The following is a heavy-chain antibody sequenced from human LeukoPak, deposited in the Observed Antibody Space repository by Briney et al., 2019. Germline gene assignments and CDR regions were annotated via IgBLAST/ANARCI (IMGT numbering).Heavy chain of an antibody. CDR2: IYHSGSS. D-gene: IGHD4-23*01. Sequence: PSETLSLTCSVSGYSISSGYYWGWIRQPPGKGLEWIGSIYHSGSSYYNPSLKSRVTISVDTSKNQFSLKLSSVTAADTAMYYCARQRMVVTPEFFDFWGQGTLVIVSS. V-gene: IGHV4-38-2*02. J-gene: IGHJ4*02. CDR3: ARQRMVVTPEFFDF. CDR1: GYSISSGYY.